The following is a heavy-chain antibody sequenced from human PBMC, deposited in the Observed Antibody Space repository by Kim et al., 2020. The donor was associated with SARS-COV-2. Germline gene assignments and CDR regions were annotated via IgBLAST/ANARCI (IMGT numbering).Heavy chain of an antibody. D-gene: IGHD3-16*01. CDR3: AKEGDLLIYYYGMDV. Sequence: DSVKGRFTISRGNSENTLYLQMNSLRAEDTAVYYCAKEGDLLIYYYGMDVWGQGTTVTVSS. J-gene: IGHJ6*02. V-gene: IGHV3-33*06.